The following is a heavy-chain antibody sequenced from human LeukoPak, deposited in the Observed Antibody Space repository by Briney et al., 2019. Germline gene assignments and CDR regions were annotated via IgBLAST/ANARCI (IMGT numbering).Heavy chain of an antibody. V-gene: IGHV3-23*01. CDR3: AKYSSVDHYFDY. D-gene: IGHD6-19*01. CDR2: ISGSGGST. CDR1: GFTFSSYA. Sequence: GGSLRLSCAASGFTFSSYAMSWVRQAPGKGLEWVSAISGSGGSTYYADSVKGRFTIPRDNSKNTLYLQMNSLRAEDTAVYYCAKYSSVDHYFDYWGQGTLVTVSS. J-gene: IGHJ4*02.